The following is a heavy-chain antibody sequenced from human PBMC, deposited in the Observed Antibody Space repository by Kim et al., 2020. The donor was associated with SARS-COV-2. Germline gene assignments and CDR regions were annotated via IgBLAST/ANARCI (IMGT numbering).Heavy chain of an antibody. CDR3: ARRKFDSNGNIYYFDY. Sequence: GGSLRLSCAASGFTFSTYWMHWVRQASGQGLVWVSRINGDGGTRNYADSVRGRFTISRDAKNTLYLQMNSLRVEDTAVYYCARRKFDSNGNIYYFDYWGQGILVTVSS. D-gene: IGHD6-19*01. J-gene: IGHJ4*02. V-gene: IGHV3-74*01. CDR1: GFTFSTYW. CDR2: INGDGGTR.